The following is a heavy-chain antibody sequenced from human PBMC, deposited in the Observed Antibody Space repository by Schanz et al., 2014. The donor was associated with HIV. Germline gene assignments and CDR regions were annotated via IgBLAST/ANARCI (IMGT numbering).Heavy chain of an antibody. V-gene: IGHV3-30*18. CDR2: ISYDGRKK. J-gene: IGHJ4*02. D-gene: IGHD6-13*01. CDR1: GFTFSSYG. Sequence: QVQLVESGGGVVQPGRSLRLSCAASGFTFSSYGMHWVRQAPGKGLEWVAVISYDGRKKHYADSVKGRFAISRDNSKNTVYLQMNSLRGEDSAVYYCAKVGRIYSTTWIDHWGQGTLVTVSS. CDR3: AKVGRIYSTTWIDH.